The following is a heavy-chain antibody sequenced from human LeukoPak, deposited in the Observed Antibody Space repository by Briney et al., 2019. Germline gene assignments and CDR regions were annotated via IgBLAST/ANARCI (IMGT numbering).Heavy chain of an antibody. D-gene: IGHD1-14*01. V-gene: IGHV3-30-3*01. Sequence: GRSLRLSCAASGFTFSSYAMHWVRQAPGKGLEWVAVISYDGSNKYYADSVKGRFTISRDNSKNTLYLQMNSLRAEDTAVYYCANHFTPDDAFDIWGQGTMVTVSS. J-gene: IGHJ3*02. CDR2: ISYDGSNK. CDR1: GFTFSSYA. CDR3: ANHFTPDDAFDI.